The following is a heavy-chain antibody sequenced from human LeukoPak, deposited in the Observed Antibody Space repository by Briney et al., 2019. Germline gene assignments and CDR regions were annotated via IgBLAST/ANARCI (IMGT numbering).Heavy chain of an antibody. Sequence: PGRSLRLSCAASGFTFSNYAMHWVRQAPGEGLEWVAVIWYDGSNKYYADSVKGRFTISRDNSKNTLYLQMNSLRAEDTAVYYCARDIYFYGDYVIDYWGQGTLVTVSS. CDR1: GFTFSNYA. D-gene: IGHD4-17*01. CDR2: IWYDGSNK. J-gene: IGHJ4*02. CDR3: ARDIYFYGDYVIDY. V-gene: IGHV3-33*01.